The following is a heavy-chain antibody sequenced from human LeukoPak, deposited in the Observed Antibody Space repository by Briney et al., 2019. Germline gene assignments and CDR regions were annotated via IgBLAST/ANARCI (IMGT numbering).Heavy chain of an antibody. CDR2: ISASGGST. CDR3: AKDLITMVRGSAMDV. CDR1: GFTFSSFA. D-gene: IGHD3-10*01. Sequence: GGSLRLSCAASGFTFSSFATSWVRQAPGKGLEWVSGISASGGSTYYADSVKGRFTISRDNSKNTLYLQMNSLRAEDTAVYYCAKDLITMVRGSAMDVWGQGTTVTVSS. J-gene: IGHJ6*02. V-gene: IGHV3-23*01.